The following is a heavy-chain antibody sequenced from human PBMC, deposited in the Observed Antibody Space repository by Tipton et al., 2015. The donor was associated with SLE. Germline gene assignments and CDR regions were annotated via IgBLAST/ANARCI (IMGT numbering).Heavy chain of an antibody. CDR3: ARVLPGTGGVCPDY. V-gene: IGHV3-7*01. CDR2: IKQDGSEK. CDR1: GFTFSSYW. Sequence: SLRLSCAASGFTFSSYWMSWVRQAPGKGLEWVANIKQDGSEKYYVDSVKGRFTISRDNAKNSPYLQMNSLRAEDTAVYYCARVLPGTGGVCPDYWGQGTLVTVSS. J-gene: IGHJ4*02. D-gene: IGHD2-8*02.